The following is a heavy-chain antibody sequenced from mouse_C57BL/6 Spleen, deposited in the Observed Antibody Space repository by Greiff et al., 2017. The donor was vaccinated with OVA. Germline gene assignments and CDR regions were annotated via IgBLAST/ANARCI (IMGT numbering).Heavy chain of an antibody. J-gene: IGHJ4*01. D-gene: IGHD4-1*01. CDR3: ARKTGTGAMDY. Sequence: QVQLQQSGAELVKPGASVKISCKASGYAFSSYWMNWVKQRPGKGLEWIGQIYPGDGDTNYNGKFKGKATLTADKSSSTAYMQLSSLTSEDSAIYFCARKTGTGAMDYWGQGTSVTVSS. CDR2: IYPGDGDT. V-gene: IGHV1-80*01. CDR1: GYAFSSYW.